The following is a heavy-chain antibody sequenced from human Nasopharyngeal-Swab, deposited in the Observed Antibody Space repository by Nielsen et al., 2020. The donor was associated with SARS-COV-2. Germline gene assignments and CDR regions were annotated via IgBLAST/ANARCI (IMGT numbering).Heavy chain of an antibody. V-gene: IGHV3-43*02. Sequence: ETLSLTCAASGFSFGSFAMHWVRQTPGKGLEWISLISGDGTDTFYADSVKGRFTISRDNTKSSLYLQMNSLRAEDTALYYCVKGSDFWSATNSHFDSWGQGSLVTVSS. CDR1: GFSFGSFA. J-gene: IGHJ4*02. CDR2: ISGDGTDT. D-gene: IGHD3-3*01. CDR3: VKGSDFWSATNSHFDS.